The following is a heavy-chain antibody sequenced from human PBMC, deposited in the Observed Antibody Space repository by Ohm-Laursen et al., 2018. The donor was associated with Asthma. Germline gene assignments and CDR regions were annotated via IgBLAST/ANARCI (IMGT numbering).Heavy chain of an antibody. J-gene: IGHJ4*02. D-gene: IGHD3-10*01. V-gene: IGHV4-30-4*01. CDR1: GGSISSGDYY. CDR2: IYYSGST. Sequence: SQTLSLTCTVSGGSISSGDYYWSWIRQPPGKGLEWIGYIYYSGSTYYNPSLKSRVTISVDTSKNQFSLKLSSVTAADTVVYYCARYYGSGSYYNDYFDYWGQGTLVTVSS. CDR3: ARYYGSGSYYNDYFDY.